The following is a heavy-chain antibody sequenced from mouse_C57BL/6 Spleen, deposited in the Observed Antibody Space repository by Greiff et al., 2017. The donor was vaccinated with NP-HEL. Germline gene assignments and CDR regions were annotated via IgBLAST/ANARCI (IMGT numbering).Heavy chain of an antibody. CDR2: IHPSDSDT. CDR1: GYTFTSYW. CDR3: AIGAYPPVFDV. V-gene: IGHV1-74*01. J-gene: IGHJ1*03. D-gene: IGHD2-10*01. Sequence: QVQLQQPGAELVKPGASVKVSCKASGYTFTSYWMHWVKQRPGQGLEWIGRIHPSDSDTNYTQKFKGKATLTVDKSSSTAYMQLSSLPSEDSAVYYCAIGAYPPVFDVWGTRTTVTVSS.